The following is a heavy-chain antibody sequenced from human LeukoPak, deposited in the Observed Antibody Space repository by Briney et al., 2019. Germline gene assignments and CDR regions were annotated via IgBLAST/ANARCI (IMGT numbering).Heavy chain of an antibody. D-gene: IGHD7-27*01. CDR2: TYHTGST. V-gene: IGHV4-59*02. J-gene: IGHJ4*02. Sequence: SETLSLTCTISGGSVSDYYWSWIRQSPGKGLEWIGYTYHTGSTSYSPSLKSRVTISADTSQNQFSLKLSSVTAADTAVYYCASRKLGNDYWGQGTLVTVSS. CDR1: GGSVSDYY. CDR3: ASRKLGNDY.